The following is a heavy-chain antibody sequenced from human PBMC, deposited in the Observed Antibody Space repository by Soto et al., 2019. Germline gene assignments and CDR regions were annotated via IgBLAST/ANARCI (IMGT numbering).Heavy chain of an antibody. CDR1: GGSISSYY. J-gene: IGHJ3*01. CDR2: IYYSGST. V-gene: IGHV4-59*01. D-gene: IGHD3-10*01. Sequence: SGTLSLSCTVSGGSISSYYWSWIRQPPGKGLEWIGYIYYSGSTNYNPSLKSRVTISVDTSKNQFSLKLSSVTAADTAVYYCARVWGGAFDFWGQGTMVSVS. CDR3: ARVWGGAFDF.